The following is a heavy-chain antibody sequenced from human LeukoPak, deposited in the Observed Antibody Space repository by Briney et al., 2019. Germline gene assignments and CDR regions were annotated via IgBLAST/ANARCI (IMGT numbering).Heavy chain of an antibody. CDR2: INHSGST. Sequence: PSETLSLTCTVSSGSISTSNYYWGWVRQPPGKALEWIGEINHSGSTNYNPSLKSRVTISVDTSKNQFSLKLSSVTAADTAVYYCARGPLYGSGSYYKVYYYYYYMDVWGKGTTVTVSS. V-gene: IGHV4-39*07. D-gene: IGHD3-10*01. CDR1: SGSISTSNYY. CDR3: ARGPLYGSGSYYKVYYYYYYMDV. J-gene: IGHJ6*03.